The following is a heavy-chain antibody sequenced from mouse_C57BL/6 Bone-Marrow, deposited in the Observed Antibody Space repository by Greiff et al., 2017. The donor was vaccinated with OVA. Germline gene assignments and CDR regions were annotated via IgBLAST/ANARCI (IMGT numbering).Heavy chain of an antibody. V-gene: IGHV7-3*01. CDR2: IRNKANGYTT. CDR3: ASLYDPHWYFDV. J-gene: IGHJ1*03. Sequence: EVMLVESGGGLVQPGGSLSLSCAASGFTFTDYYMSWVRQPPGKALEWLGFIRNKANGYTTEYSASVKGRFTISRDNSQSILYLQMNALRAEDSATYYCASLYDPHWYFDVWGTGTTVTVSS. CDR1: GFTFTDYY. D-gene: IGHD2-3*01.